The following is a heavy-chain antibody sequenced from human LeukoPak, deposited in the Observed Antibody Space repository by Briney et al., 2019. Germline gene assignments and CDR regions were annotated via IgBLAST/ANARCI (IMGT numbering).Heavy chain of an antibody. CDR3: AKGSNLGSYGQHYYYYYMDV. J-gene: IGHJ6*03. D-gene: IGHD5-18*01. CDR2: ISGSGGST. CDR1: GFTFSSYG. V-gene: IGHV3-23*01. Sequence: GGSLRLSCAASGFTFSSYGMSWVRQAPGKGLEWVSAISGSGGSTYYADSVKGRFTISRDNSKNTLYLQMNSLRAEDTAVYYCAKGSNLGSYGQHYYYYYMDVWGKGTTVTISS.